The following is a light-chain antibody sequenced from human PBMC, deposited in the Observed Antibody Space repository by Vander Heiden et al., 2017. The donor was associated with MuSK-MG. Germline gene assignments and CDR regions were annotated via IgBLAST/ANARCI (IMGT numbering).Light chain of an antibody. J-gene: IGKJ2*01. CDR3: QQDDSYPYT. Sequence: STLFASVGYTVIITSRTSHSISSWLAWYQQKPGKAPKLLIYDASSLESGVPSRFSGSGSGTEFTLTISSLQPDDFATYYCQQDDSYPYTFGQGTKVEIK. CDR1: HSISSW. V-gene: IGKV1-5*01. CDR2: DAS.